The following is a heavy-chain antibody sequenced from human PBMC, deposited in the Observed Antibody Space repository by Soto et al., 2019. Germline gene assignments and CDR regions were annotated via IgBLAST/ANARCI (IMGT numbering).Heavy chain of an antibody. V-gene: IGHV4-34*01. D-gene: IGHD3-22*01. CDR2: INHSGST. J-gene: IGHJ5*02. CDR3: ARGPITTNPRFDP. Sequence: ETLSLTCAVYGGSFSVYYWSWIRQPPGKGLEWIGEINHSGSTNYNPSLKSRVTISVDTSKNQFSLRLSSVTAADTAVYYCARGPITTNPRFDPWGQGTLVTVSS. CDR1: GGSFSVYY.